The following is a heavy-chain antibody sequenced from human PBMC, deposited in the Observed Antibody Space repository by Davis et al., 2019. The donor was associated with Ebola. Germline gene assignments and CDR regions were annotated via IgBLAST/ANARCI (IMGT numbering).Heavy chain of an antibody. CDR1: GFTFSSYW. Sequence: HTGGSLRLSCAASGFTFSSYWMHWVRHAPGKGLVWVSRINTDGSSTSYADSVKGRFTIPRDNAKNTLYLQMNSLRAEDTAVYYCARANPLSGYSFDYWGQGTLVTVSS. V-gene: IGHV3-74*01. CDR3: ARANPLSGYSFDY. D-gene: IGHD2/OR15-2a*01. J-gene: IGHJ4*02. CDR2: INTDGSST.